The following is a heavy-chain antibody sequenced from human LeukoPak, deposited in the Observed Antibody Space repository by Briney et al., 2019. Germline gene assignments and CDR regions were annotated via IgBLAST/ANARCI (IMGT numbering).Heavy chain of an antibody. V-gene: IGHV3-21*01. CDR1: GFTFSSYE. J-gene: IGHJ4*02. CDR2: ISSSSSYI. Sequence: GGSLRLSCAASGFTFSSYEMNWVRQAPGKGLEWVSSISSSSSYIYYADSVKGRFTISRDNAKNSLYLQMNSLRAEDTAVYYCASRDYSNYDPFDYWGQGTLVTVSS. D-gene: IGHD4-11*01. CDR3: ASRDYSNYDPFDY.